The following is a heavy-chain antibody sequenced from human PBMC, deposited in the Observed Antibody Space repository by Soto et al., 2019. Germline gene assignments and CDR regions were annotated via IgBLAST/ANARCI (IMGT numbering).Heavy chain of an antibody. V-gene: IGHV4-30-2*01. CDR1: GGSISSGGYS. D-gene: IGHD3-3*01. CDR3: ARLYGFYDFWRGYSRPDYYYGMNV. CDR2: IYHSGST. J-gene: IGHJ6*02. Sequence: SETLSLTCAVSGGSISSGGYSWSWIRQPPGKGLEWIGYIYHSGSTYYNPSLKSRVTISVDRSKNQFSLKLSSVTAADTAVFYCARLYGFYDFWRGYSRPDYYYGMNVGGQGTRFTVSS.